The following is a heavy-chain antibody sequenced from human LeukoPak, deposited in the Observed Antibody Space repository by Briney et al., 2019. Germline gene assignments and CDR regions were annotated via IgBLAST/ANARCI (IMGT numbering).Heavy chain of an antibody. J-gene: IGHJ4*02. D-gene: IGHD3-16*02. Sequence: SETLSLTCPVSGGSISSYYWSWIRQPPGKGLEWIGYIHASGSTNYNPSLKSRVSISVATSKNQFYLKLSSVTAADTAVYYRARLTRLSTSPDRYYFDYWGQGTLVTVSS. CDR2: IHASGST. CDR1: GGSISSYY. CDR3: ARLTRLSTSPDRYYFDY. V-gene: IGHV4-4*09.